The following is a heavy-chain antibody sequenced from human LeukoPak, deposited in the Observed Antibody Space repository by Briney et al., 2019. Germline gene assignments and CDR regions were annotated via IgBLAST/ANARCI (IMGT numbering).Heavy chain of an antibody. CDR2: IYYSGST. CDR1: GGSISSYY. D-gene: IGHD2-15*01. V-gene: IGHV4-59*01. J-gene: IGHJ5*02. CDR3: ARDVGGSSYNWFDP. Sequence: SETLSLTCTVSGGSISSYYWSWIRQPPGEGLEWIGYIYYSGSTNYNPSLKSRVTISVDTSKNQFSLKLSSVTAADTAVYYCARDVGGSSYNWFDPWGQGTLVTVSS.